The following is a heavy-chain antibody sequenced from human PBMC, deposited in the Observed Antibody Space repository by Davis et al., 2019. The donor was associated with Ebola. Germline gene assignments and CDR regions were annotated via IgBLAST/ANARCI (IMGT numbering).Heavy chain of an antibody. CDR3: ARFRTYYYVTREGAFDI. CDR2: IIPVFGIP. J-gene: IGHJ3*02. V-gene: IGHV1-69*13. D-gene: IGHD3-10*02. CDR1: GGTFSNYA. Sequence: SVKVSCKASGGTFSNYAISWVRQAPGQGLDWMGGIIPVFGIPKYAQKFQGRVTITADESTSTVYMELSSLRSEDTAVYYCARFRTYYYVTREGAFDIWGQGTMVTVSS.